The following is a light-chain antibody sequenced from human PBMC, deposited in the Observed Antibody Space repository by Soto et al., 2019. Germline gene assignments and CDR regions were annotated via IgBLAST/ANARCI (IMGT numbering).Light chain of an antibody. CDR3: QSYDTRLSGYV. J-gene: IGLJ1*01. CDR1: SSNIGAGYD. Sequence: QSVLTQPPSVSGAPGQRVTISCTGSSSNIGAGYDVHWYQHLPGTAPKLLIYGNTNRPSGVPDRFSGSRSGTTASLAITGRRPDDEADYYCQSYDTRLSGYVFATGTKVTVL. CDR2: GNT. V-gene: IGLV1-40*01.